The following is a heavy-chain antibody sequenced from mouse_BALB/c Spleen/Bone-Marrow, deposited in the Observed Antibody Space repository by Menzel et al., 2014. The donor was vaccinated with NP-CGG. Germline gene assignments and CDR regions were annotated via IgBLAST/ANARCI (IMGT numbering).Heavy chain of an antibody. D-gene: IGHD4-1*02. CDR1: GYTFTNYY. Sequence: VKLMESGAELVKPGASVKLSCKASGYTFTNYYMYWVKRRPGQGLEWIGEINPSNGGTNFNEKFKSTATLTVDKSSSTVYMQLSSLTSEDSAVYYCTQLGRFAYWGQGTLVTVSA. CDR3: TQLGRFAY. CDR2: INPSNGGT. V-gene: IGHV1S81*02. J-gene: IGHJ3*01.